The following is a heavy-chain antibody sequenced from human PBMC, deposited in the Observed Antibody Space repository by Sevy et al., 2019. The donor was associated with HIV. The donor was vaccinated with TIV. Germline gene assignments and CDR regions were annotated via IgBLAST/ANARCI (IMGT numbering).Heavy chain of an antibody. V-gene: IGHV1-2*06. Sequence: ASVKVSCKASGYTFTGYYMHWVRQAPGQGLEWMGRINPNSGGTNYAQKFQGMVTMTRDTSISTAYMELSRLRSDDTAVYYCARGAVPAAGSNWFDPWGQGTLVTVSS. J-gene: IGHJ5*02. CDR1: GYTFTGYY. D-gene: IGHD2-2*01. CDR3: ARGAVPAAGSNWFDP. CDR2: INPNSGGT.